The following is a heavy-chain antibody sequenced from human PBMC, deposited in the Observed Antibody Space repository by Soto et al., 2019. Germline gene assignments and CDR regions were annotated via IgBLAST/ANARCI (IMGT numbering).Heavy chain of an antibody. Sequence: PGGSLRLSCSASGFIFSSYAMHWVRQTPGTGLEYVSAISSNGGITYYADSVKGRFTISRDNSKNTLYLQMSSLRAEDAALYYCVKKALTENSSNPRSGYWGQGTRVTLSS. J-gene: IGHJ4*02. CDR3: VKKALTENSSNPRSGY. CDR2: ISSNGGIT. CDR1: GFIFSSYA. V-gene: IGHV3-64D*06. D-gene: IGHD2-15*01.